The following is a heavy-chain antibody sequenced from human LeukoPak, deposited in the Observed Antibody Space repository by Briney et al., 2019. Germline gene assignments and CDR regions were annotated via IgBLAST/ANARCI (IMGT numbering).Heavy chain of an antibody. V-gene: IGHV1-2*02. J-gene: IGHJ4*02. Sequence: ASLKVSCKASGYTFTGYYLHWVRQAPGHGLEWMGWVDTNSGDTTYAQRFQGRVTMTRDTSISTVYMELSSLKSDDTAVYYCARTDSSGYWCLDYWGQGTLVTVSS. CDR3: ARTDSSGYWCLDY. D-gene: IGHD3-22*01. CDR1: GYTFTGYY. CDR2: VDTNSGDT.